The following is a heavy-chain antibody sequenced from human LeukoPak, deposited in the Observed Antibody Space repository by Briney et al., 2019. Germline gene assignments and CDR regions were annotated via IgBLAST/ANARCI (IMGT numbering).Heavy chain of an antibody. V-gene: IGHV4-59*08. CDR2: IYYSGST. Sequence: PSETLPLTCTVSGGSISSYYWSWIRQPPGKGLEWIGYIYYSGSTNYNPSLKSRVTISVDTSKNQFSLKLSSVTAADTAVYYCARHRGIVYSYGSIIDYWGQGTLVTVSS. D-gene: IGHD5-18*01. CDR1: GGSISSYY. J-gene: IGHJ4*02. CDR3: ARHRGIVYSYGSIIDY.